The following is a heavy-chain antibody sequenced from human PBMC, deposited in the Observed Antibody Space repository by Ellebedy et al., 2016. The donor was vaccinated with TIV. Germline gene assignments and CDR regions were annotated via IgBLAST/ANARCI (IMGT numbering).Heavy chain of an antibody. D-gene: IGHD2-15*01. Sequence: PGGSLRLSCAASGFTVSNVWMSWVRQVPGKGLEWVGRIKRKSDGGTTDYAEPVKGRFSISRDDPKNTLYLQMNSLKTEDTAVYYCTTSVDIVVVELGYWGQGTLVTVSS. J-gene: IGHJ4*02. CDR3: TTSVDIVVVELGY. CDR1: GFTVSNVW. V-gene: IGHV3-15*05. CDR2: IKRKSDGGTT.